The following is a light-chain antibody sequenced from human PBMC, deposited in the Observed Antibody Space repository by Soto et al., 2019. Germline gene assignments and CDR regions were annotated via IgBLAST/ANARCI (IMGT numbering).Light chain of an antibody. J-gene: IGKJ1*01. CDR1: QSVSGY. CDR3: QQFDNWPWT. CDR2: GAS. V-gene: IGKV3-15*01. Sequence: DIMLTQSPVTLSLYPGERATLSCRASQSVSGYLVWYQQKPGQAPRLLIYGASRRATGFPARFSGSGSGTDFTLTISSLQSEDFAVYYCQQFDNWPWTFGQGTKVDNK.